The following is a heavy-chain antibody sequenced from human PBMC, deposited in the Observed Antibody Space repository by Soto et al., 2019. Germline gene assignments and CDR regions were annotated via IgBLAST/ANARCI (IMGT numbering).Heavy chain of an antibody. CDR3: ARWRNDCSTTSCYHFDY. CDR1: DFSISSGHY. V-gene: IGHV4-38-2*01. Sequence: PSETLSLTCAVSDFSISSGHYWGWIRQPPGKGLEWIGSIYHSGTTYNNPSLKSRVTMSVDKSKNQFSLKLSPVTAADTAVYYCARWRNDCSTTSCYHFDYWGQGTLVTVST. D-gene: IGHD2-2*01. J-gene: IGHJ4*02. CDR2: IYHSGTT.